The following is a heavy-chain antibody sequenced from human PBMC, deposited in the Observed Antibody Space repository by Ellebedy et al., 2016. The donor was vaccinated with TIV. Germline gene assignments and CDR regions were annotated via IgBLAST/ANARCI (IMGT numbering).Heavy chain of an antibody. Sequence: GESLKISCAASGFTFSSYDMHWVRQAPGKGLEWVALISYDANNKYYADSVKGRLTISRDNSKNTLYLQMNTLRPEDTAVYYCARDLRGGNSGPDYWGQGTLVTVSS. CDR3: ARDLRGGNSGPDY. J-gene: IGHJ4*02. V-gene: IGHV3-30*03. D-gene: IGHD4-23*01. CDR2: ISYDANNK. CDR1: GFTFSSYD.